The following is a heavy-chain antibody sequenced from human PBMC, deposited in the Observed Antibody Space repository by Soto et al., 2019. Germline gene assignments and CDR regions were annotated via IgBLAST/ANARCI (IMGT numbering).Heavy chain of an antibody. CDR1: GFTFSSYA. J-gene: IGHJ4*02. CDR3: ARTGGSYYDSSGPLGY. D-gene: IGHD3-22*01. Sequence: VGSLRLSCAATGFTFSSYAMHWVRQAPGKGLEWVAVISYDGSNKYYADSVKGRFTISRDNSKNTLYLQMNSLRAEDTAVYYCARTGGSYYDSSGPLGYWGQGTLVTVSS. CDR2: ISYDGSNK. V-gene: IGHV3-30-3*01.